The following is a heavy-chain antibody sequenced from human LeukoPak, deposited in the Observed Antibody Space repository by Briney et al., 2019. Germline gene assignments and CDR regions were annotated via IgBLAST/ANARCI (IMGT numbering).Heavy chain of an antibody. CDR2: IYYSGIT. V-gene: IGHV4-39*01. CDR3: ARPLDTTFFNAFDI. Sequence: PSETLSLTCTVSGGSISTSSYFWGWIRQPPGKGLEWIGSIYYSGITFYNPSLKSRLTISVDTSKNQFSLKLTSVTVADTAVYYCARPLDTTFFNAFDIWGQGTMVTVSS. CDR1: GGSISTSSYF. D-gene: IGHD2/OR15-2a*01. J-gene: IGHJ3*02.